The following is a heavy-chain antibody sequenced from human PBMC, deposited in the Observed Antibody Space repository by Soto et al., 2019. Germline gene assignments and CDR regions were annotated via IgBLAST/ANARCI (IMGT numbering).Heavy chain of an antibody. CDR2: ISGSGDST. V-gene: IGHV3-23*01. J-gene: IGHJ4*02. CDR3: ARGPSYSDTYFDH. Sequence: PGGSLRLSCAASGFTFSSYAMNWVRQAPGKGLEWVSVISGSGDSTYYADSVKGRFTISRDNSKNTVYLQMNSLRLEDTAVYYCARGPSYSDTYFDHWGQGTLVTVSS. CDR1: GFTFSSYA. D-gene: IGHD4-17*01.